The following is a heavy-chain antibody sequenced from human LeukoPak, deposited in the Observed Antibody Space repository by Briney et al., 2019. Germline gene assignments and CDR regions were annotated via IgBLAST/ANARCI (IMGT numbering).Heavy chain of an antibody. CDR3: ARVLRYFDWLLAAGAFDI. D-gene: IGHD3-9*01. CDR2: IIPIFGTA. J-gene: IGHJ3*02. CDR1: GGTFSSYA. V-gene: IGHV1-69*13. Sequence: ASVKVSCKASGGTFSSYAISWVRQAPGQGLEWMGGIIPIFGTANYAQKFQGRVTITADESTSTAYMELGSLRSEDTAVYYCARVLRYFDWLLAAGAFDIWGQGTMVTVSS.